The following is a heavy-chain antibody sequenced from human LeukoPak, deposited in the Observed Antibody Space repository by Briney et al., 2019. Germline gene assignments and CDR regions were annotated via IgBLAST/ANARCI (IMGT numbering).Heavy chain of an antibody. CDR3: AXXXXSSGGYYVGDF. CDR2: ISSDGTYT. CDR1: GFTFSSHL. V-gene: IGHV3-74*01. Sequence: GGSLRLSCAASGFTFSSHLMHWVRQAPGKGLVWVSRISSDGTYTNYADSVRGRFTISRDNAKNTLYLQMNSLRAEDTAVYYCAXXXXSSGGYYVGDFWGQGTLVTVSS. D-gene: IGHD1-26*01. J-gene: IGHJ4*02.